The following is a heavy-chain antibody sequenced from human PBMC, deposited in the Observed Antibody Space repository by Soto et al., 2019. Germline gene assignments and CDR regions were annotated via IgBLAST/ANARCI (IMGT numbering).Heavy chain of an antibody. J-gene: IGHJ3*01. CDR1: GSTFSIYN. CDR2: ISSNSDTR. Sequence: GGSLRLSCAASGSTFSIYNMNWVRQAPGKGLEWVSYISSNSDTRYYADSVKGRFTISRDNAKDPLYLQMDSLRAEDTAVYYCAGAFDFWGQGTLVTVSS. CDR3: AGAFDF. V-gene: IGHV3-48*01.